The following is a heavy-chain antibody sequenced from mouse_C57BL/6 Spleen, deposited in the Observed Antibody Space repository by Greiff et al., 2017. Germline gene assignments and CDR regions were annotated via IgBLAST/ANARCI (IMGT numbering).Heavy chain of an antibody. CDR1: GYSFTGYY. J-gene: IGHJ2*01. V-gene: IGHV1-42*01. CDR2: INPSTGGT. CDR3: ARRGVSLGY. Sequence: LVESGPELVKPGASVKISCTASGYSFTGYYMNWVKQSPEKSLEWIGEINPSTGGTTYNQKFKAQATLTVDKSSSTAYMQLKSLTADDSAVYYCARRGVSLGYWGQGTTLTVSS.